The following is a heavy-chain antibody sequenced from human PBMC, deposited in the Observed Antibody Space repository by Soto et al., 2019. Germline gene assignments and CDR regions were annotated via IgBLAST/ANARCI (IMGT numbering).Heavy chain of an antibody. J-gene: IGHJ4*02. CDR3: AREPMGDPYDY. D-gene: IGHD3-10*01. Sequence: QVQLVESGGGVVQPGRSLRLSCAASGFTISSYAMHWVRQAPGKGLEWVAVISYDGSNKYYADSVKGRFTISRDNSKNTLYLQMNSLRAEDTAVYYCAREPMGDPYDYWGQGTLVTVSS. CDR2: ISYDGSNK. CDR1: GFTISSYA. V-gene: IGHV3-30-3*01.